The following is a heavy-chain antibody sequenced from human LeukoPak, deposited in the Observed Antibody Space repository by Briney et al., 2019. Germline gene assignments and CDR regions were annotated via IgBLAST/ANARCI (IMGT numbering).Heavy chain of an antibody. Sequence: SETLSLTSTDSGGSIRSYYWSWLRQPPGKGLERRGYIYCGGSTNYNPSLKSRVSISVDTSKNQFSLKLSSVTAADTAVYYCARTGSTVTMLYPFDHWGQGTLVTVSS. CDR2: IYCGGST. CDR3: ARTGSTVTMLYPFDH. V-gene: IGHV4-59*01. J-gene: IGHJ4*02. CDR1: GGSIRSYY. D-gene: IGHD4-17*01.